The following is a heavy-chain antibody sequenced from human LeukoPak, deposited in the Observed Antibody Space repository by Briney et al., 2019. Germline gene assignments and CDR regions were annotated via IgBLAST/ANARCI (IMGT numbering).Heavy chain of an antibody. CDR3: ARGGSSGWYFQYYYYYYMDV. Sequence: GGSLRLSCAASGFTFSSYSMNWVRQAPGKGLEWVSSISSSSSYIYYADSVKGRFTISRDNAKNSLYLQMNSLRAEDTAVYYCARGGSSGWYFQYYYYYYMDVWGKGTTVTISS. J-gene: IGHJ6*03. V-gene: IGHV3-21*01. D-gene: IGHD6-19*01. CDR2: ISSSSSYI. CDR1: GFTFSSYS.